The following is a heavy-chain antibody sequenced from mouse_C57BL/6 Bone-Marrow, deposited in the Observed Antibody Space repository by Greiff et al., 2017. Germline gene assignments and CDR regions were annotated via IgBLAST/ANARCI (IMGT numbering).Heavy chain of an antibody. J-gene: IGHJ4*01. CDR1: GYSFTDYN. V-gene: IGHV1-39*01. CDR3: ARRYDYGYYAMDY. CDR2: FNPNYGTT. Sequence: VQLQQSGPELVKPGASVSISCTASGYSFTDYNLNWVKQSNGKSLQWIGVFNPNYGTTSYNQKFKGKATLTVDQSSSTAYMQLNSLTSEDSAVYYCARRYDYGYYAMDYWGQGTSVTVSS. D-gene: IGHD2-4*01.